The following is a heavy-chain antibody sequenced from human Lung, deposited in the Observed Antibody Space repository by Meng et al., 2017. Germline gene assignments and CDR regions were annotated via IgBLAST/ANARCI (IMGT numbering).Heavy chain of an antibody. CDR1: EYPFTAYW. V-gene: IGHV1-2*06. CDR3: VRDEDISAAGKLFGDY. Sequence: QVQLVQSGAEVKNPGASVQVSCKPSEYPFTAYWLHWVRQAPGQGLDWMGRIDPRSGDTQYAQKFQGRVTMTRDTSISTTYMELSRLRSDDTAVYYCVRDEDISAAGKLFGDYWGQGTLVTVSS. D-gene: IGHD6-13*01. CDR2: IDPRSGDT. J-gene: IGHJ4*02.